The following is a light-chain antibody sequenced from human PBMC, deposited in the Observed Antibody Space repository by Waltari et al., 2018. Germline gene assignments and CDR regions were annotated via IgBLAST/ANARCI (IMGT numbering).Light chain of an antibody. CDR3: AVWDDSLSGPV. CDR2: RNN. CDR1: SSNIGSNY. V-gene: IGLV1-47*01. J-gene: IGLJ3*02. Sequence: QSVLTQPPSTSGAPGQRVAISCSGSSSNIGSNYVYWYQQLPGTAPKLLIYRNNQRPSGVPDRFSGSKSGTSASLASSGLRSEDESDYYCAVWDDSLSGPVLGGGTKLTVL.